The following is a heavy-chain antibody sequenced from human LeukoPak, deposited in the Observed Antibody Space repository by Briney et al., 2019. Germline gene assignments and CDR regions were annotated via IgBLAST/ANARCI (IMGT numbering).Heavy chain of an antibody. V-gene: IGHV3-33*01. J-gene: IGHJ4*02. D-gene: IGHD1-26*01. CDR3: ARKWELPDY. Sequence: GGSLRLSCAASGFTFSSYGMHWVRQAPGKGLEWVAVIWYDGSDKYYADSVKGRFTISRGNSKNTLYLQMNSLRAEDTAVYYCARKWELPDYWGQGTLVTVSS. CDR2: IWYDGSDK. CDR1: GFTFSSYG.